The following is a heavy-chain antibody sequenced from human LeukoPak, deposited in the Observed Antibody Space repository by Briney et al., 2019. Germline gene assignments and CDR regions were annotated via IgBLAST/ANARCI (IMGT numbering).Heavy chain of an antibody. CDR1: GASVSNYY. J-gene: IGHJ4*02. V-gene: IGHV4-59*08. Sequence: PSETLSLTCRVSGASVSNYYWSWIRQSPGKGLEWIGYIYYSGSTNYNPSLKSRVTISVDTSKNQFSLKLSSVTAADTAVYYCASSRTGVHYFDYWGQGTLVTVSS. D-gene: IGHD3/OR15-3a*01. CDR2: IYYSGST. CDR3: ASSRTGVHYFDY.